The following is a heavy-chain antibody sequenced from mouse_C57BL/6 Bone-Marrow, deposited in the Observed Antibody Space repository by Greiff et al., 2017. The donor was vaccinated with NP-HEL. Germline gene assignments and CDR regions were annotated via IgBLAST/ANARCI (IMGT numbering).Heavy chain of an antibody. CDR1: GFTFSSYA. Sequence: EVKVVESGGGLVKPGGSLKLSCAASGFTFSSYAMSWVRQTPEKRLEWVATISDGGSYTYYPDNVKGRFTISRDNAKNNLYLQMSHLKSEDTAMYYCAIYGSSWFAYWGQGTLVTVSA. J-gene: IGHJ3*01. CDR2: ISDGGSYT. CDR3: AIYGSSWFAY. V-gene: IGHV5-4*03. D-gene: IGHD1-1*01.